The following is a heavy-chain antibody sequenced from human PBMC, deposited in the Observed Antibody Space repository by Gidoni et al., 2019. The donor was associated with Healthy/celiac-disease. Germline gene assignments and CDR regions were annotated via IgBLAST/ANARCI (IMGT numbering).Heavy chain of an antibody. D-gene: IGHD3-10*01. CDR3: AKYGEITMVRGVIVNWYFDL. CDR2: ISGSGGST. J-gene: IGHJ2*01. CDR1: GFTFSSYA. V-gene: IGHV3-23*01. Sequence: EVQLLESGGGLVQPGGSLRLSCAASGFTFSSYAMRWVRQAPGKGLECVSAISGSGGSTYYADSVKGRFTISRDNSKNTLYLQMNSLRAEDTAVYYCAKYGEITMVRGVIVNWYFDLWGRGTLVTVSS.